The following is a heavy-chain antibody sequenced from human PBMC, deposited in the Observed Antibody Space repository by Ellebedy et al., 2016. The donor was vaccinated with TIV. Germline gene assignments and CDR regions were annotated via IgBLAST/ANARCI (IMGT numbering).Heavy chain of an antibody. Sequence: PGGSLRLSCKASGYSFTNQWIGWVRPVPGKGLEWMAVIYPGDSTINYSPSFQGQVTISADKSISTAYLQWTSLKASDTAMFYCARLWFGEFTDYWGQGALVTVSS. V-gene: IGHV5-51*01. CDR1: GYSFTNQW. CDR3: ARLWFGEFTDY. D-gene: IGHD3-10*01. CDR2: IYPGDSTI. J-gene: IGHJ4*02.